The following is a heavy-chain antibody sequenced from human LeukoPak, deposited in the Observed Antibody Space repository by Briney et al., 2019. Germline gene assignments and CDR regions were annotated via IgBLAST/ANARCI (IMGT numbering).Heavy chain of an antibody. Sequence: PGGSLRLSCAASGFSFSSYTMNWVRQAPGKGLEWVSSISCSSRQKYYADSVKGRFTISRDNAKTSLYLQMNSLRAEDTAVYYCARTANFAAGYYIDYWGQGTLVTVSS. J-gene: IGHJ4*02. D-gene: IGHD6-13*01. CDR3: ARTANFAAGYYIDY. V-gene: IGHV3-21*01. CDR1: GFSFSSYT. CDR2: ISCSSRQK.